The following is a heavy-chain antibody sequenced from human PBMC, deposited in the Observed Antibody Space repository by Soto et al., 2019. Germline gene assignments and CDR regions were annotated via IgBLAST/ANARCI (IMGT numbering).Heavy chain of an antibody. CDR2: ISAYNGNT. D-gene: IGHD3-10*01. Sequence: QVQLVQSGAEVKKPGASVKVSCKASGYTLASYAISWMRQAPGQGLEWMGWISAYNGNTNYAQKXXXXXTXXXXXXXXXXXXXXXSXXXXXXXVYYCARDPPPPDYWGQGTLV. J-gene: IGHJ4*02. CDR3: ARDPPPPDY. CDR1: GYTLASYA. V-gene: IGHV1-18*01.